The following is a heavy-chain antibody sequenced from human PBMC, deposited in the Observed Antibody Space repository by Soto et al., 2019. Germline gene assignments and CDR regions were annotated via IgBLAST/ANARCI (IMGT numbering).Heavy chain of an antibody. CDR3: ARSTGSPAGFDY. Sequence: SVKVSCKASGGTFSSYAISWVRQAPGQGLEWMGGIIPIFGTANYAQKFQGRVTITADESTSTAYMELSSLRSEDTAVYYCARSTGSPAGFDYWGHGTLVTVSS. J-gene: IGHJ4*01. CDR2: IIPIFGTA. D-gene: IGHD2-15*01. V-gene: IGHV1-69*13. CDR1: GGTFSSYA.